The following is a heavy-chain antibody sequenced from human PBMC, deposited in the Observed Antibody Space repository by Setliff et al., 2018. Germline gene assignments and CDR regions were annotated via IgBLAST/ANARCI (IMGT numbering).Heavy chain of an antibody. CDR1: GLSFSNYW. CDR3: ARSRWNGGGYFDL. D-gene: IGHD1-1*01. CDR2: VKQDGSER. Sequence: GESLKISCTASGLSFSNYWMSWVRQAPGKGLEWVANVKQDGSERYYVDSVKGRFTMSRDNAKNSLYLQMNSLRPEDTAVYYCARSRWNGGGYFDLWGRGTLVTVSS. V-gene: IGHV3-7*01. J-gene: IGHJ2*01.